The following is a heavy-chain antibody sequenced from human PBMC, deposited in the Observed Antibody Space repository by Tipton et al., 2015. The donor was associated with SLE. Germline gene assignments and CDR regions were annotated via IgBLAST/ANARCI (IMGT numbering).Heavy chain of an antibody. CDR1: GFTFSDYY. CDR2: ISSSSSYT. J-gene: IGHJ4*02. V-gene: IGHV3-11*06. D-gene: IGHD3-3*01. Sequence: SLRLSCAASGFTFSDYYMSWIRQAPGKGLEWVSYISSSSSYTNYADSVKGRFTISRDNAKNSLYLQMNSLRAEDTAVYYCASIFAIFGVWGQGTLVTVSS. CDR3: ASIFAIFGV.